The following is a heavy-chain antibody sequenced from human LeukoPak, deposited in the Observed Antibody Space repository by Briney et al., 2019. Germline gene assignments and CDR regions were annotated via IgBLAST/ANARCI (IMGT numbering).Heavy chain of an antibody. D-gene: IGHD4-17*01. Sequence: SETLSLTCAVYGGSFSGYYWSWIRQPPGKGLEWIGEINHSGSTNYNPSLKSRVTMSVDTSKNQFSLKLSSVTAADTAVYYCATGAGTVTTFYWGQGTLVTVSS. CDR1: GGSFSGYY. J-gene: IGHJ4*02. V-gene: IGHV4-34*01. CDR3: ATGAGTVTTFY. CDR2: INHSGST.